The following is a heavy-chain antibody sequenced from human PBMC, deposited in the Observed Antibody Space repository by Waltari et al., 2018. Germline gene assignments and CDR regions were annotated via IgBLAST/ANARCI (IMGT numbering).Heavy chain of an antibody. J-gene: IGHJ4*02. CDR3: ARGPYSSGLDY. V-gene: IGHV1-2*02. CDR2: INPNSGGT. D-gene: IGHD6-19*01. CDR1: GYTFTGYY. Sequence: QVQLVQSGAEVKKPGASVKVSCKASGYTFTGYYMHWVRQAPGQGLEWRGWINPNSGGTNYAQKLQGRVTMTRDTSISTAYMELSRLRSDDTAVYYCARGPYSSGLDYWGQGTLVTVSS.